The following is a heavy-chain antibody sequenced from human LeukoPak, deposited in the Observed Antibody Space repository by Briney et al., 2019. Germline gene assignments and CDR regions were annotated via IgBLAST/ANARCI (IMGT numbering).Heavy chain of an antibody. CDR2: IKQDGSEK. D-gene: IGHD3-22*01. J-gene: IGHJ4*02. V-gene: IGHV3-7*03. CDR3: TRTGYYDSSGYYLYDY. Sequence: GGSLRLSCAASGFTFSSYWMSWVRQAPGKGLEWVANIKQDGSEKYYVDSVKGRFTISRDNAKNSLYLQMNSLKTEDTAVYYCTRTGYYDSSGYYLYDYWGQGTLVTVSS. CDR1: GFTFSSYW.